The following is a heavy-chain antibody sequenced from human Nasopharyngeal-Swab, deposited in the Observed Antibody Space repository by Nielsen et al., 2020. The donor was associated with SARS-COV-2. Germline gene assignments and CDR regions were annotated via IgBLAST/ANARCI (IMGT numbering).Heavy chain of an antibody. J-gene: IGHJ4*02. CDR1: GYSISSGYY. Sequence: SETLSLTCTVSGYSISSGYYWGWIRQPPGKGLEWIGSIYHSGSTYYNPSLKSRVTISVDTSKNQFSLKLSSVTAADTAVYYCATQNIVGATKVDYWGQGTLVTVSS. CDR2: IYHSGST. V-gene: IGHV4-38-2*02. D-gene: IGHD1-26*01. CDR3: ATQNIVGATKVDY.